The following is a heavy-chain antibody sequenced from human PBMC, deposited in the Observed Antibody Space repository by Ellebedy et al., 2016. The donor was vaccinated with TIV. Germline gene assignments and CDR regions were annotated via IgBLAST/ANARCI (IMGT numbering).Heavy chain of an antibody. Sequence: GGSLRLXCAASGFTFSTYSMNWVRQAPGKGLEWVASITGCHYIFYADSVKGRFTISRDNAKNALSLQMKSLRAEDTAVYYCARDTGRFVEWYYFDYWGQGTLVTVSS. CDR1: GFTFSTYS. CDR3: ARDTGRFVEWYYFDY. CDR2: ITGCHYI. J-gene: IGHJ4*02. D-gene: IGHD3-3*01. V-gene: IGHV3-21*01.